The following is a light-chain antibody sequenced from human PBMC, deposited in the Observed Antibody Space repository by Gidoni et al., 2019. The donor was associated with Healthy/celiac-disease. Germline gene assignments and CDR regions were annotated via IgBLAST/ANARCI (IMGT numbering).Light chain of an antibody. Sequence: EIVLTQSPATLSLSPGERATLSCRASQSVSSYLAWYQQKPGQAPRLLIYDASNRATGIPARFSGSGSVTDFTLTICSLEPDDFAVYYCQQRSNWPPLTFGGGTKVEIK. CDR1: QSVSSY. V-gene: IGKV3-11*01. CDR2: DAS. J-gene: IGKJ4*01. CDR3: QQRSNWPPLT.